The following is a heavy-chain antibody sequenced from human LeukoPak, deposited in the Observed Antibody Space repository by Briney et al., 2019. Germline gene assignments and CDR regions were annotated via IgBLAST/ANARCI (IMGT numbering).Heavy chain of an antibody. J-gene: IGHJ4*02. V-gene: IGHV3-30*02. CDR3: VKDTIFTVDPFDY. CDR2: IKYDGSRT. Sequence: GGSLRLSCVVSGMPFERHGMHWVRQPPGKGLEWLAFIKYDGSRTDYEDSVKGRFTVSRDNSKDTLYLEMNSLRAEDTALYYCVKDTIFTVDPFDYWGQGTLVTVSS. D-gene: IGHD3-3*01. CDR1: GMPFERHG.